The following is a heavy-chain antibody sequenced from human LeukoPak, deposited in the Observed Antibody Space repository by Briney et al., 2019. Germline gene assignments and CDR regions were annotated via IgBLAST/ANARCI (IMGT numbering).Heavy chain of an antibody. V-gene: IGHV1-2*06. D-gene: IGHD3-22*01. J-gene: IGHJ4*02. Sequence: ASVKVSCKASGYTFTGYYMHWLRQAPGQGLEWMGRINPNSGGTNYAQKFQGRVTMTRDTSISTAYMELSRLRSDDTAVYYCARLRPYDSSGYCDYWGQGTLVTVSS. CDR1: GYTFTGYY. CDR3: ARLRPYDSSGYCDY. CDR2: INPNSGGT.